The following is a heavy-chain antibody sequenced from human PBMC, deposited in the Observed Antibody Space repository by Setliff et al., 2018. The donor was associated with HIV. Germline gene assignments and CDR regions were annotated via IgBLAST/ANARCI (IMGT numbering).Heavy chain of an antibody. CDR3: ARDRDVRTTRVLDY. V-gene: IGHV1-18*01. D-gene: IGHD3-10*01. J-gene: IGHJ4*02. Sequence: VASVKVSCKASGYIFSGYGISWVRQAPGQGLEWMGWISPHNGNTNYAQKIEGRVTMTTDPLTSTAHMEVRSLRSDDTAIYYCARDRDVRTTRVLDYWGQGTLVTVSS. CDR2: ISPHNGNT. CDR1: GYIFSGYG.